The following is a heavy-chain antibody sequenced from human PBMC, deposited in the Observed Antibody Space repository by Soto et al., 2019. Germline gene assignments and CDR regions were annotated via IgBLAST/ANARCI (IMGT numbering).Heavy chain of an antibody. D-gene: IGHD6-19*01. J-gene: IGHJ6*02. CDR3: ARSSSSHYYFYGMDV. Sequence: PGESLKISCKGSGYSFTTYWIGWVRQMPGKGLEWMGIIYPGDSDTRYSPSFQGQVTISADKSISTAYLQWSSLKASDTAMYYCARSSSSHYYFYGMDVWGQGTTVTVS. CDR1: GYSFTTYW. CDR2: IYPGDSDT. V-gene: IGHV5-51*01.